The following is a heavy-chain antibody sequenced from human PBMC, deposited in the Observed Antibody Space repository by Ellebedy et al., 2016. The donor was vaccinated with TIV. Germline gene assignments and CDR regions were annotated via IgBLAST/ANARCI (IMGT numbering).Heavy chain of an antibody. J-gene: IGHJ4*02. D-gene: IGHD5-18*01. Sequence: GGSLRLSXAASGFTFSSYGMHWVRQAPGKGLEWVAVISYDGSNKYYADSVKGRFTISRDNSKNTLYLQMNSLRAEDTAVYYCARATWIQLPPSDYWGQGTLVTVSS. V-gene: IGHV3-30*03. CDR2: ISYDGSNK. CDR1: GFTFSSYG. CDR3: ARATWIQLPPSDY.